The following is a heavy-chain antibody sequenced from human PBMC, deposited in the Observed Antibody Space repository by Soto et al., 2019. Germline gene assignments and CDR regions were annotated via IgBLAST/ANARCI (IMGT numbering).Heavy chain of an antibody. Sequence: QVQLVESGGGVVQPGRSLRLSCAASGFNFRSYGMHWVRQAPGKGLEWVAVISYDGSNKYYADCVKGRFTISRDNSKNTLYLQLDSLRAEDTAVYYCAKDFYSSGWYGDFDYWGQGTLVTVSS. J-gene: IGHJ4*02. CDR2: ISYDGSNK. V-gene: IGHV3-30*18. CDR3: AKDFYSSGWYGDFDY. D-gene: IGHD6-19*01. CDR1: GFNFRSYG.